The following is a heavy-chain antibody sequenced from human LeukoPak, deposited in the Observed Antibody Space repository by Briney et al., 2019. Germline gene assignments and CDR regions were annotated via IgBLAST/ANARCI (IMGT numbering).Heavy chain of an antibody. V-gene: IGHV4-61*02. CDR1: GGSISSGSYY. Sequence: SETLSLTCTVSGGSISSGSYYWSWIRQPAGKGPEWIGRIYTSGSTNYNPSLKSRVTISVDTSKNQFSLKLSSVTAADTAVYYCARAFIAARPDYYYYGMDVWGQETTVTVSS. CDR2: IYTSGST. CDR3: ARAFIAARPDYYYYGMDV. J-gene: IGHJ6*02. D-gene: IGHD6-6*01.